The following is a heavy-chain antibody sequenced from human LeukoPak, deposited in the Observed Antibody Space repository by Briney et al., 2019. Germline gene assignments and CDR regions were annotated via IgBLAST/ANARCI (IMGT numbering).Heavy chain of an antibody. Sequence: ASVKVSCKASGYTFTGYYMHWVRQAPGQGLGWMGWINPNSGGTNYAQKFQGRVNMTRDTSISTAYMELSRLRSDDTAVYYCARDYASGSFQPLDYWGQGTLVTVSS. J-gene: IGHJ4*02. CDR3: ARDYASGSFQPLDY. D-gene: IGHD3-10*01. CDR1: GYTFTGYY. CDR2: INPNSGGT. V-gene: IGHV1-2*02.